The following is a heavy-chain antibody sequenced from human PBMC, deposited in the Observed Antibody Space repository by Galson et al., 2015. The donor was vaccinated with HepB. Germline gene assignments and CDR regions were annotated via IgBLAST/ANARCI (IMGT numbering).Heavy chain of an antibody. CDR1: GFTFSSYG. Sequence: SLRLSCAASGFTFSSYGMHWVRQAPGKGLEWVAFIRYDGSNKYYADSVKGRFTNSRDNSKNTLYLQMNSLRAEDTAVYYCAKDYTPDLEGDYYDSSGYGDYFDYWGQGTLVTVSS. V-gene: IGHV3-30*02. CDR2: IRYDGSNK. J-gene: IGHJ4*02. CDR3: AKDYTPDLEGDYYDSSGYGDYFDY. D-gene: IGHD3-22*01.